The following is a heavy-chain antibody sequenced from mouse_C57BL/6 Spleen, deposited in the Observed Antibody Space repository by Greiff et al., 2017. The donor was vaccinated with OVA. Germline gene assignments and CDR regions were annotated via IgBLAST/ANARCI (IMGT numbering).Heavy chain of an antibody. CDR1: GYTFTSYW. J-gene: IGHJ2*01. CDR3: GPESTTVVGGDY. Sequence: VQLQQPGAELVRPGTSVKLSCKASGYTFTSYWMHWVKQRPGQGLEWIGVIDPSDSYTNYNQKFKGKATLTVDTSSSTAYMQLSSLTSEDSAVYYCGPESTTVVGGDYWGQGTTLTVSS. V-gene: IGHV1-59*01. D-gene: IGHD1-1*01. CDR2: IDPSDSYT.